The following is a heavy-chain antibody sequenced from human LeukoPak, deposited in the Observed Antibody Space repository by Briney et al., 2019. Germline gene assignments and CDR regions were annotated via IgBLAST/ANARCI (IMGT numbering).Heavy chain of an antibody. V-gene: IGHV1-18*01. CDR3: ARSSARWYYYGSGSYGPYGMDV. D-gene: IGHD3-10*01. J-gene: IGHJ6*02. CDR1: GYTFNTYG. CDR2: ISAYNGNT. Sequence: ASVKVSCKASGYTFNTYGLTWVRQAPGQGLEWMGWISAYNGNTNYAQNLQGRVTMTRDTSTSTAYMELSSLRSEDTAVYYCARSSARWYYYGSGSYGPYGMDVWGQGTTVTVSS.